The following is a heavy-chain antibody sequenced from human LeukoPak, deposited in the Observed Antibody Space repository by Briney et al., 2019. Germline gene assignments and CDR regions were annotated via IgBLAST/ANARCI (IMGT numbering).Heavy chain of an antibody. V-gene: IGHV3-21*01. CDR2: ISSSSSYI. Sequence: GSLRLSCAASGFTFSSYSMNWVRQAPGEGLEWVSSISSSSSYIYYADSVKGRFTISRDNAKNSLYLQMNSLRAEDTAVYYCARDLGIAVAGAFDYWGQGTLVTVSS. D-gene: IGHD6-19*01. CDR3: ARDLGIAVAGAFDY. J-gene: IGHJ4*02. CDR1: GFTFSSYS.